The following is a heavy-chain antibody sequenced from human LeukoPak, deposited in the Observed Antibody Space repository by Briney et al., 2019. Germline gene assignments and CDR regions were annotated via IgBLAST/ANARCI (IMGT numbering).Heavy chain of an antibody. CDR1: GASISSYY. V-gene: IGHV4-59*01. D-gene: IGHD6-13*01. Sequence: SETLSLTCTVSGASISSYYWTWIRQPPGKGLEGIGYIYYIGTTNYNPSLKSRVTISVDTSKNQFSLKLRSVIAADTAVYYCARDRGSSWYDYCGQGTLVTVSS. J-gene: IGHJ4*02. CDR3: ARDRGSSWYDY. CDR2: IYYIGTT.